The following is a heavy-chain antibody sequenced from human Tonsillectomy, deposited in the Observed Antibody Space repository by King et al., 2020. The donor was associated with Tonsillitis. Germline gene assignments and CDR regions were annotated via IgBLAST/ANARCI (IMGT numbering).Heavy chain of an antibody. V-gene: IGHV1-2*02. CDR2: INPNSVGT. CDR3: ARVKAGYSSGWYIGY. D-gene: IGHD6-19*01. Sequence: HWVRQAPGQGLEWIGWINPNSVGTNYAQKFQGRVTMTRDTSISTAYMDLSRLRPDTTAVYYCARVKAGYSSGWYIGYWGQGTLVTVSS. J-gene: IGHJ4*02.